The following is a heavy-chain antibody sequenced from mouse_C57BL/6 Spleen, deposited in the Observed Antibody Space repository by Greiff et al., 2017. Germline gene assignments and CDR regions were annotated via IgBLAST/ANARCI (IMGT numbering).Heavy chain of an antibody. CDR2: INPNNGGT. CDR1: GYTFTDYY. D-gene: IGHD2-5*01. CDR3: ARGSYYSNLPWFAY. Sequence: EVQLQQSGPELVKPGASVKISCKASGYTFTDYYMNWVKQSHGKSLEWIGDINPNNGGTSFNQKFKGKATLTVDKPSSTAYMQLSSLTSEDSAVYYCARGSYYSNLPWFAYWGQGTLVTVSA. V-gene: IGHV1-26*01. J-gene: IGHJ3*01.